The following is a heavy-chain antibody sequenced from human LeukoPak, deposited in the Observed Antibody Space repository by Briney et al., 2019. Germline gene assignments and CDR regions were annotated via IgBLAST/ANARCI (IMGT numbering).Heavy chain of an antibody. CDR1: GFTFSSYG. CDR2: IRYDGSNK. J-gene: IGHJ4*02. Sequence: GGSLRLSCAASGFTFSSYGMHWVRQAPGKGLEWVAFIRYDGSNKYYADSVKGRFTISRDNSKNAMYLQMNSLRAEDTAVYYCAKDQRYYDSSGPAFDYWGQGHLVTVSA. D-gene: IGHD3-22*01. CDR3: AKDQRYYDSSGPAFDY. V-gene: IGHV3-30*02.